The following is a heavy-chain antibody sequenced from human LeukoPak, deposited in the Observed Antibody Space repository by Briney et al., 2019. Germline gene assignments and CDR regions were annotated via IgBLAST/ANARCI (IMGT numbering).Heavy chain of an antibody. J-gene: IGHJ6*04. CDR3: ARFATLTGFLTGYYKDGMDV. CDR1: GYTFTSYA. Sequence: ASVKVSCKASGYTFTSYAMHWVRQAPGQRLEWMGWINAGNGNTKYSQKFQGRVTITRDTSASTAYMELSSLRSEDTAVYYCARFATLTGFLTGYYKDGMDVWGKGTTVTVSS. V-gene: IGHV1-3*01. D-gene: IGHD3-9*01. CDR2: INAGNGNT.